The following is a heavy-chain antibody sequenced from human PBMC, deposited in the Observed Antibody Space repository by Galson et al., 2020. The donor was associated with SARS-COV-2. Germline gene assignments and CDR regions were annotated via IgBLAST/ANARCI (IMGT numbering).Heavy chain of an antibody. V-gene: IGHV3-33*01. J-gene: IGHJ4*02. CDR3: ARRCSSGSCFDY. D-gene: IGHD2-15*01. CDR2: VWHDGNDK. Sequence: TGGSLRLSCAASGFSFSTYGMNWVRQAPGKGLEWVAVVWHDGNDKYYADSVKGRFTISRDNPTNTLYLQMNSLRAEDTAVYYCARRCSSGSCFDYWGQGTLVTVSS. CDR1: GFSFSTYG.